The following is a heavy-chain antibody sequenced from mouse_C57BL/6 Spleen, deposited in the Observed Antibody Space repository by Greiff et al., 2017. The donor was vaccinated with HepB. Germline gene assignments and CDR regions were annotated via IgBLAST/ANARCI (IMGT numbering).Heavy chain of an antibody. CDR3: TRHYGSKYRYFDV. CDR1: GYTFTDYE. D-gene: IGHD1-1*01. CDR2: IDPETGGT. V-gene: IGHV1-15*01. J-gene: IGHJ1*03. Sequence: VQLQQSGAELVRPGASVTLSCKASGYTFTDYEMHWVKQTPVHGLEWIGAIDPETGGTAYNQKFKGKAILTADKSSSTAYMELRSLTSEDSAVYYGTRHYGSKYRYFDVWGTGTTVTVSS.